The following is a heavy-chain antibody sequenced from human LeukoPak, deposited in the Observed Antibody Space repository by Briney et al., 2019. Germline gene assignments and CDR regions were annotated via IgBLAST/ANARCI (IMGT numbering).Heavy chain of an antibody. CDR1: GGSISSYY. J-gene: IGHJ3*02. D-gene: IGHD3-10*01. Sequence: KPSETLSLTCTVSGGSISSYYWSWIRQPPGKGLEWIGYIYYSGSTNYTPSLKSRLTISVDTSKNQFSLKLSSVTAADTAVYYCARAMVRGDAFDIWGQGTMVSVSS. V-gene: IGHV4-59*01. CDR3: ARAMVRGDAFDI. CDR2: IYYSGST.